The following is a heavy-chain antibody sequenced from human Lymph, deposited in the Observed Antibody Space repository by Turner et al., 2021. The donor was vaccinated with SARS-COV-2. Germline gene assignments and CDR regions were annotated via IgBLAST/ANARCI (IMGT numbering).Heavy chain of an antibody. CDR3: ARGRYSGGGMDV. CDR1: GYTFTSYD. J-gene: IGHJ6*02. Sequence: QVQLVQSGAEVKKTGPSEKVSCKAPGYTFTSYDLNWVRQATGQGLVGMGWMNPNSGNTGYAKESQGRVTMTRNTSISTAYMELSSLNTEDTAGYSGARGRYSGGGMDVWGQGTTVTVSS. D-gene: IGHD1-26*01. V-gene: IGHV1-8*02. CDR2: MNPNSGNT.